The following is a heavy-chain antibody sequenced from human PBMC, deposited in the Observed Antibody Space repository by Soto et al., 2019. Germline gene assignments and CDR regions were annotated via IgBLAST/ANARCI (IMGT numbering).Heavy chain of an antibody. Sequence: SQTLSLTCAISGDSVSSNSAAWNWIRQSPSRGLEWLGRTYYRSKWYNDYAVSVESRITINPDTSKNQFSLQLNSVTPEDTAVYYCARGYITGTSYPPHYFDYWGQGTLVTVSS. CDR1: GDSVSSNSAA. V-gene: IGHV6-1*01. CDR3: ARGYITGTSYPPHYFDY. J-gene: IGHJ4*02. D-gene: IGHD1-20*01. CDR2: TYYRSKWYN.